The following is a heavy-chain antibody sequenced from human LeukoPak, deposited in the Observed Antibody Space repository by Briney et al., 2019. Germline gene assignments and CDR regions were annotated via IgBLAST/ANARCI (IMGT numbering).Heavy chain of an antibody. Sequence: GGSLSLSCAVSGLSFRGPEMNWVRQAPGKGLEWVAFISRSGKTMYYADSVKGRFSISRDSATDTLSLQMDSLRAEDTAIYYCVTGTVAGYNYGIYEAFGLWGQASIVAVSS. V-gene: IGHV3-48*03. CDR3: VTGTVAGYNYGIYEAFGL. J-gene: IGHJ3*01. CDR2: ISRSGKTM. CDR1: GLSFRGPE. D-gene: IGHD5-18*01.